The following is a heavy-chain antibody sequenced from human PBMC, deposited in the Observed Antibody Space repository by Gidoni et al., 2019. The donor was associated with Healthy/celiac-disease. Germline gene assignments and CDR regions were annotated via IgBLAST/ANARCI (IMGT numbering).Heavy chain of an antibody. D-gene: IGHD2-15*01. CDR3: AHRPDLYCSGGSCYSIRTYNWFDP. CDR1: GFSLSTRGVG. CDR2: IYLDDYK. Sequence: QITLKESGPTLVKPTQTLTLTCTFSGFSLSTRGVGVGWIRQPPGKALEWLALIYLDDYKRYSPSLKSRLTITKDTSNNQVVLTMTNMDPVDTATYSCAHRPDLYCSGGSCYSIRTYNWFDPWGQGTLVTVSS. J-gene: IGHJ5*02. V-gene: IGHV2-5*02.